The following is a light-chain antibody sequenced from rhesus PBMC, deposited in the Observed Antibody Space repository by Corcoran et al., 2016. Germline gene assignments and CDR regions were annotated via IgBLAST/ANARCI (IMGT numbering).Light chain of an antibody. Sequence: DIQMTQSPSSLSASVGDTVTITCRASQRIGSWLDWYQQKPGKSPKLLIYKAFSLQSGVPSRFSGRGSGTDFTLTISSLQPEDFATYFCLQYSSSPFTFGPGTTLDIK. J-gene: IGKJ3*01. V-gene: IGKV1-22*01. CDR1: QRIGSW. CDR3: LQYSSSPFT. CDR2: KAF.